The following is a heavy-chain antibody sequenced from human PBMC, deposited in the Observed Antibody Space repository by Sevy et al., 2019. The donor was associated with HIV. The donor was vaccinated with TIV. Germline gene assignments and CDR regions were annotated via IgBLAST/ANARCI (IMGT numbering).Heavy chain of an antibody. CDR2: IWYEGINK. V-gene: IGHV3-33*01. J-gene: IGHJ4*01. CDR3: ARERRSSGIDY. Sequence: GGSLRLSCTASGFAFSTYGMHWVRQAPGKGLEWVASIWYEGINKDYAEPVKSRFTISRDNSKNTLYLQMNSLRVDDTAVYYCARERRSSGIDYWGQGTLVTVSS. CDR1: GFAFSTYG. D-gene: IGHD3-10*01.